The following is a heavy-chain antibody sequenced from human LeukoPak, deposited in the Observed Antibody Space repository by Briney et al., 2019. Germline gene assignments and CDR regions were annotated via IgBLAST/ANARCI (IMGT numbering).Heavy chain of an antibody. CDR1: GGTFSSYA. CDR3: ARVGYMTTVTAWFDP. CDR2: IIPILGIA. Sequence: GASVKVSCKASGGTFSSYAISWVRQAPGQGLEWMGRIIPILGIANYAQKFQGRVTITADKSTSTAYMELSSLRSEDTAVYYCARVGYMTTVTAWFDPWGQGTLVTVSS. V-gene: IGHV1-69*04. J-gene: IGHJ5*02. D-gene: IGHD4-17*01.